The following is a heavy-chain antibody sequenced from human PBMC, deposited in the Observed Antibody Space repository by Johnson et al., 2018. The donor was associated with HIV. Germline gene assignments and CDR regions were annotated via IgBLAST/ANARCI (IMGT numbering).Heavy chain of an antibody. V-gene: IGHV3-11*04. CDR1: GFTFIKYY. Sequence: HLVESGGGVVQPGRSLRLSCAASGFTFIKYYMYWVRQAPGKWLEWVSYISSSGSTIYYADSVKGRFTISRDNAKNSLYLQMNSLRAEDTAVYYCASWPHGSGSYQIDIWGQGTMVTVSS. D-gene: IGHD3-10*01. CDR2: ISSSGSTI. J-gene: IGHJ3*02. CDR3: ASWPHGSGSYQIDI.